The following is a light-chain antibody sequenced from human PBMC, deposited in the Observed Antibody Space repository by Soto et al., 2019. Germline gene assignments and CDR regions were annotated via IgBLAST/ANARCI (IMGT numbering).Light chain of an antibody. Sequence: QSVLTQPPSASGSPGQSVTIYCTGTSSDVGAYNSVSWYQYYPGKAPKLIIYEVTKRPSGVPTRFSGSKSGNTASLTVSGLQAEDEADYYCSSYAGSNKVFGTGTKVTVL. CDR3: SSYAGSNKV. J-gene: IGLJ1*01. CDR1: SSDVGAYNS. V-gene: IGLV2-8*01. CDR2: EVT.